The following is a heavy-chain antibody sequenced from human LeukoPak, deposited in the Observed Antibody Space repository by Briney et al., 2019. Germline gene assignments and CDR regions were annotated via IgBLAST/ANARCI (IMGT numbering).Heavy chain of an antibody. CDR3: ARDAYNWNIDVFDI. V-gene: IGHV3-7*01. CDR1: GFTFSSYS. CDR2: IKQDGSEK. J-gene: IGHJ3*02. Sequence: PGGSLRLSCAASGFTFSSYSMNWVRQAPGKGLEWVASIKQDGSEKYCVDSVKGRFTISRDNAKNSLYLLMNSLRAEDTAVYYCARDAYNWNIDVFDIWGQGTMVTVSS. D-gene: IGHD1/OR15-1a*01.